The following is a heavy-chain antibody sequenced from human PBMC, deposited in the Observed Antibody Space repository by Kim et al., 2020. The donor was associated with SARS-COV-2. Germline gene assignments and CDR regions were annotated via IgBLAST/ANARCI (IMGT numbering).Heavy chain of an antibody. D-gene: IGHD3-10*01. Sequence: YNADSVKCRFTISRDNTKNSLYLQMNSLRAEDTAVYYCARGINMVRGADVWGKGTTVTVSS. J-gene: IGHJ6*04. CDR3: ARGINMVRGADV. V-gene: IGHV3-21*01.